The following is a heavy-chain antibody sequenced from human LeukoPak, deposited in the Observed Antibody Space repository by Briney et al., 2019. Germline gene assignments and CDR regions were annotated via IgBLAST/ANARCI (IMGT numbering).Heavy chain of an antibody. CDR3: ARLCSGGSCYTLYYFDY. J-gene: IGHJ4*02. CDR1: GFTFSSYG. V-gene: IGHV3-30*02. Sequence: GGSLRLSCGASGFTFSSYGMHWVRQAPGKGLEWVAFTRYDGSNKYYADSVKGRFTISRDSSKNTLYLQMNSLRAEDTAVYYCARLCSGGSCYTLYYFDYWGQGTLVTVSS. D-gene: IGHD2-15*01. CDR2: TRYDGSNK.